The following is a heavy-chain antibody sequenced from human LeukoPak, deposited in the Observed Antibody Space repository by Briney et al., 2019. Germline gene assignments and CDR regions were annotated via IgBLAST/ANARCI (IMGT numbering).Heavy chain of an antibody. CDR1: GYTFTGYY. CDR2: INPNSGGT. V-gene: IGHV1-2*02. D-gene: IGHD2-2*01. J-gene: IGHJ4*02. Sequence: GASVKVSCKASGYTFTGYYMHWVRQAPGQGLEWMGWINPNSGGTNYAQKFQGRVTLTRDTSITTAYMELSRLRSDDTAVYYCARGGRYCSSTSCYQSYFDYWGQGTLVTVSS. CDR3: ARGGRYCSSTSCYQSYFDY.